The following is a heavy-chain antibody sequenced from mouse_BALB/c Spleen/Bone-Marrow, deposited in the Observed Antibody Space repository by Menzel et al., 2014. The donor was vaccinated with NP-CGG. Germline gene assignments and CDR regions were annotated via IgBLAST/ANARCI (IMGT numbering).Heavy chain of an antibody. D-gene: IGHD2-2*01. CDR1: GFTFSDYY. CDR2: ISNGGGST. J-gene: IGHJ3*01. CDR3: ARQGIYYGYDPFAY. Sequence: EVMLVESGGGLVQPGGSLKLSCATSGFTFSDYYMYWVRQTPEKRLEWVAYISNGGGSTYYPDTVKGRFTISRDNAKNTLYLQTSRLKSEDTAMYYCARQGIYYGYDPFAYWGQGTLVTVS. V-gene: IGHV5-12*02.